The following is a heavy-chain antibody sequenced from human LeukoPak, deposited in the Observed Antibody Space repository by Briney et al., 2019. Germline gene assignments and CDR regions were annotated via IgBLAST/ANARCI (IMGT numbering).Heavy chain of an antibody. Sequence: TGGSLRLSCAASGFTFSTYAMSWVRQAPGKGLEWVSAFSGSGGSTYYAESVKGRFTISRDNSKNTLYLQMSSLRAEDTAVYYCAKAYFGVVIVFDYWGQGTLVTVSS. D-gene: IGHD3-3*01. CDR2: FSGSGGST. CDR3: AKAYFGVVIVFDY. J-gene: IGHJ4*02. CDR1: GFTFSTYA. V-gene: IGHV3-23*01.